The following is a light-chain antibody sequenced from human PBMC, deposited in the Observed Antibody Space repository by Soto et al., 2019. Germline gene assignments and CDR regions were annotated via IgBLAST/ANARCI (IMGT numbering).Light chain of an antibody. J-gene: IGLJ1*01. Sequence: QSVLTQPASVSGSPGQSITISCTGTSSDVGAYKYVSWYQQYPGKAPKLMIYEVNNRPSGVSNRFSCSKSGNTASLTISGLQAEDEADYYCSSYTGSRTLVFGTGTKVTVL. CDR2: EVN. CDR1: SSDVGAYKY. V-gene: IGLV2-14*01. CDR3: SSYTGSRTLV.